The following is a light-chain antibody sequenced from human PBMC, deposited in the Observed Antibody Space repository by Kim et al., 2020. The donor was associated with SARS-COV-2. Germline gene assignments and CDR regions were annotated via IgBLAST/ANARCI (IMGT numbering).Light chain of an antibody. CDR1: ALPNQY. CDR3: QSPYSSATWV. Sequence: SYELTQPPSVSVSPGQTARITCSGDALPNQYVYWYQQRPGRAPVLIIYKDTERPSGVPERISGSSSGTTATLTISGVQAEDESEYYCQSPYSSATWVFGGGTKLTVL. CDR2: KDT. J-gene: IGLJ3*02. V-gene: IGLV3-25*03.